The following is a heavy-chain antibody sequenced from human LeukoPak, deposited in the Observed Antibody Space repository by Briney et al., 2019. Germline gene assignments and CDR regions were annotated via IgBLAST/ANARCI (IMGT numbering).Heavy chain of an antibody. Sequence: SETLSLTCTVSGGSISSSSYYWGWIRQPPGKGLEWIGYIYYSGSTNYNPSLKSRVTISVDTSKNQFSLKLSSVTAADTAVYYCARVRRGYSYGYDYWGQGTLVTVSS. V-gene: IGHV4-61*05. CDR2: IYYSGST. CDR1: GGSISSSSYY. CDR3: ARVRRGYSYGYDY. J-gene: IGHJ4*02. D-gene: IGHD5-18*01.